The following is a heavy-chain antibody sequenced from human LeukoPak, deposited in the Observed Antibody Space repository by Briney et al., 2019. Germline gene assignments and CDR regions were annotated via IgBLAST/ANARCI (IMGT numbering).Heavy chain of an antibody. CDR1: GYTFTGYY. J-gene: IGHJ6*03. Sequence: ASVKVSCKASGYTFTGYYMHWVRQAPGQGLEWMGWINPNSGGTNYAQKFQGRVTMTRDTSISTAYMELSRLRSDDTAVYYCARDQYDSGYDSDYYMDVWGKGTTVTVSS. CDR3: ARDQYDSGYDSDYYMDV. CDR2: INPNSGGT. V-gene: IGHV1-2*02. D-gene: IGHD5-12*01.